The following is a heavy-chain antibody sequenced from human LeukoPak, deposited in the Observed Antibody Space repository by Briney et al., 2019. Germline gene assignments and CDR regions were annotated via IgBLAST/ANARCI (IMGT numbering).Heavy chain of an antibody. J-gene: IGHJ3*02. Sequence: GGSLRLSCAASGITFSSYGMSWVRQAPGKGLEWVSSISSSSDYIYYADSVRGRFTISRDNAKNSLYLQMNSLRAEDTAVYYCAKAGAFDIWGQGTMVTVSS. CDR1: GITFSSYG. CDR3: AKAGAFDI. CDR2: ISSSSDYI. V-gene: IGHV3-21*01.